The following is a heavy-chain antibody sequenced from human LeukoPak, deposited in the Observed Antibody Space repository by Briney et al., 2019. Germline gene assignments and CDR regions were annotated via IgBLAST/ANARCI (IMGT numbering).Heavy chain of an antibody. Sequence: EASVKVSCKASGYTFTGSYMHWVRQAPGQGLEWMGWINPNSGGTNSAQKFQGRVTMTRDTSISTAYMELSRLRSDDTAVYYCARERTLTSCYDYWGQGTLVTVSS. D-gene: IGHD2-15*01. J-gene: IGHJ4*02. CDR2: INPNSGGT. CDR3: ARERTLTSCYDY. V-gene: IGHV1-2*02. CDR1: GYTFTGSY.